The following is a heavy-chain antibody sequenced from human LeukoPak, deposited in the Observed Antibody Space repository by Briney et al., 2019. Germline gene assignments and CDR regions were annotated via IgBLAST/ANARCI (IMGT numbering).Heavy chain of an antibody. Sequence: NPSETLSLTCTVSGGSISSSSFYWGWIRQPPGKGLEWIGSINYSGSTYYNPSLWSRVTISVDTSKNHFSLKLSSVTAADTAVYYCARLSSGRNRSHFDYWGQGTLVTVSS. J-gene: IGHJ4*02. CDR3: ARLSSGRNRSHFDY. CDR1: GGSISSSSFY. CDR2: INYSGST. V-gene: IGHV4-39*02. D-gene: IGHD3-10*01.